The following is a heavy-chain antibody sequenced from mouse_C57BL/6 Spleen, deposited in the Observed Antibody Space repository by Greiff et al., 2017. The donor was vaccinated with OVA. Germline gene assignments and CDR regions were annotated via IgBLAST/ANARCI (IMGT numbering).Heavy chain of an antibody. J-gene: IGHJ4*01. CDR3: ARADGTLYAMDY. Sequence: QVQLQQPGAELVKPGASVKLSCKASGYTFTSYWLHWVKQRPGRGLAWIGRIDPNSGGTKYNEKFKSKATLTVDKPSSTAYMQLSSLTAEDSAVSYGARADGTLYAMDYWGQGTSVTVSS. V-gene: IGHV1-72*01. D-gene: IGHD1-1*01. CDR1: GYTFTSYW. CDR2: IDPNSGGT.